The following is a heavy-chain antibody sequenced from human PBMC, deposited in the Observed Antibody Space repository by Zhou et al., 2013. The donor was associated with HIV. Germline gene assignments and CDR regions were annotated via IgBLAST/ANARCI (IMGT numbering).Heavy chain of an antibody. J-gene: IGHJ4*02. Sequence: QVQLVQSGPELKKPGASVKVSCKSSGYTFTEHFLHWMRQAPGRGLEWLGWINPNTGVTNFAHQFQGRVTVTRDTSTTTAYMELRRLTSDDTAVYYCARVAWGSYYYDYVGQGTWSPSP. CDR1: GYTFTEHF. V-gene: IGHV1-2*02. CDR3: ARVAWGSYYYDY. D-gene: IGHD3-16*01. CDR2: INPNTGVT.